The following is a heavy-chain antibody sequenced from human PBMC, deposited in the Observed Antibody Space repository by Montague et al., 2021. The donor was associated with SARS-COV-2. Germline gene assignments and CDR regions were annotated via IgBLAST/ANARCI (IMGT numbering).Heavy chain of an antibody. CDR1: GGSISSYY. J-gene: IGHJ4*02. V-gene: IGHV4-59*01. CDR3: ARFSGYFDY. Sequence: SETLSLTCTVYGGSISSYYWTWIRQPPGKGLEWIGDIYYSGSTNYNPSLKSRVTISVDTSKNQFSLKLSSVTAADTAVYYCARFSGYFDYWGQGTLVTVSS. CDR2: IYYSGST. D-gene: IGHD6-19*01.